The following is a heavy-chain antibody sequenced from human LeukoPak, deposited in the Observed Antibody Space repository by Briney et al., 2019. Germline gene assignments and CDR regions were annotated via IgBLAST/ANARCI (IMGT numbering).Heavy chain of an antibody. Sequence: ASVKVSCKVSGYTLTELSMHWVRQAPGKGLEWVGGFDPEDGETIYAQKFQGRVTMTEDTSTDTAYMELSSLRSEDTAVYYCATRSGWYPSLDYWGQGTLVTVSS. CDR2: FDPEDGET. J-gene: IGHJ4*02. CDR3: ATRSGWYPSLDY. CDR1: GYTLTELS. V-gene: IGHV1-24*01. D-gene: IGHD6-19*01.